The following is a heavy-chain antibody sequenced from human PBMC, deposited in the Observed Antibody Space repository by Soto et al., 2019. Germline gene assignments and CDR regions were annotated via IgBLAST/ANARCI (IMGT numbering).Heavy chain of an antibody. J-gene: IGHJ6*02. CDR1: EFTFSNYG. CDR3: ARDDEYSGNGMDV. CDR2: ILNDGSNR. V-gene: IGHV3-33*01. Sequence: QVQLVESGGGVVQSGRSLRLSCAASEFTFSNYGMHWVRQAPGKGLEWVAVILNDGSNRYHADSVKDRFTISRDKSKNTLYLQMNSLRAEDTAVYYCARDDEYSGNGMDVWGQVTTVTVS. D-gene: IGHD3-10*01.